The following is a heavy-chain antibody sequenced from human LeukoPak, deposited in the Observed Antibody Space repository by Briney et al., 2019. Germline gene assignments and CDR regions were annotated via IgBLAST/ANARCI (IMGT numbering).Heavy chain of an antibody. V-gene: IGHV3-30*18. Sequence: GGSLRLSCAASGSIFDTYGMLWVRQAPGKGLEWVAVIAYDGSNKYHADSVKGRFTISRDNSKNTLYLQMNSLRGEDTAVYYCAKEKAIGTINYGLDVWGQGTTVTVSS. CDR2: IAYDGSNK. J-gene: IGHJ6*02. CDR3: AKEKAIGTINYGLDV. CDR1: GSIFDTYG. D-gene: IGHD1-1*01.